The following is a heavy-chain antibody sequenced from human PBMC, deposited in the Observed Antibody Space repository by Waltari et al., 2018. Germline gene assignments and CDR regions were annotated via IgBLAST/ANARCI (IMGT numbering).Heavy chain of an antibody. CDR2: IFHGGTT. J-gene: IGHJ5*02. CDR3: AREAWEQPTQGYDL. Sequence: QVQLQESGPGLVKPSGTLSLTCAVSGGPIPTNDWGSWVRQPPGKGLEWIGEIFHGGTTNYNPSLKSRVTISLDKSRNQFSLNLRSVTAADTAVYFCAREAWEQPTQGYDLWGQGTLVTVSS. V-gene: IGHV4-4*02. CDR1: GGPIPTNDW. D-gene: IGHD1-26*01.